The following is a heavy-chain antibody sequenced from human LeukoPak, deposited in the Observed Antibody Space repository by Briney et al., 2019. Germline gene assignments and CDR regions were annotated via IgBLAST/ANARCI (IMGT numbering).Heavy chain of an antibody. J-gene: IGHJ6*02. D-gene: IGHD2-15*01. CDR2: IYYSGST. V-gene: IGHV4-59*01. CDR1: GFTFSSYS. CDR3: AQGRISRYYYYGMDV. Sequence: GSLRLSCAASGFTFSSYSMNWVRQPPGKGLEWIGYIYYSGSTNYNPSLKSRVTISVDTSKNQFSLKLSSVTAADTAVYYCAQGRISRYYYYGMDVWGQGTTVTVSS.